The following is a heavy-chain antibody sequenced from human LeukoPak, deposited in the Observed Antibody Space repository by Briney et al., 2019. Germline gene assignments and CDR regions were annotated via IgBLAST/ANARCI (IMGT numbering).Heavy chain of an antibody. CDR2: IGAYNGNT. Sequence: GASVKVSCKTSGYTFNTYGIAWVRQAPGQGLEWMGWIGAYNGNTNYAQNLQDRVTTTTDTSTTTAYMELRSLRSDDTAVYYCAREGSLYDSGNYYLSWFDPWGQGTLVTVSS. J-gene: IGHJ5*02. CDR1: GYTFNTYG. D-gene: IGHD3-22*01. V-gene: IGHV1-18*01. CDR3: AREGSLYDSGNYYLSWFDP.